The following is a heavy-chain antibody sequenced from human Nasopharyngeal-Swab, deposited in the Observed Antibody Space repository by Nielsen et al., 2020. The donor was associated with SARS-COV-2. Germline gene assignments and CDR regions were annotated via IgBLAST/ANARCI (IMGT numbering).Heavy chain of an antibody. V-gene: IGHV3-66*01. J-gene: IGHJ4*02. D-gene: IGHD6-6*01. Sequence: GVLKISCAASGFTVSSNYMSWVRQAPGKGLEWVSVFYSGGSTYYADSVKGRFTISRDNSKNTLYLQMNSLRAEDTAVYYCARAYSSSSGFDYWGQGTLVTVSS. CDR1: GFTVSSNY. CDR2: FYSGGST. CDR3: ARAYSSSSGFDY.